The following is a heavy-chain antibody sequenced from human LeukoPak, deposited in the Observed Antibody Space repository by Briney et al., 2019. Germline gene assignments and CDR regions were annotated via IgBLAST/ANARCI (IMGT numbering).Heavy chain of an antibody. CDR2: IYHSGST. Sequence: SGTLSLTCAVSGGSISSSNWWSWVRQPPGKGLEWIGEIYHSGSTNYNPSLKSRVTISVDKSKNQFSLKLSSVTAADTAVYYCARPLGYCSGGSCYGDAFDIWGQGTMVTVSS. J-gene: IGHJ3*02. V-gene: IGHV4-4*02. CDR1: GGSISSSNW. D-gene: IGHD2-15*01. CDR3: ARPLGYCSGGSCYGDAFDI.